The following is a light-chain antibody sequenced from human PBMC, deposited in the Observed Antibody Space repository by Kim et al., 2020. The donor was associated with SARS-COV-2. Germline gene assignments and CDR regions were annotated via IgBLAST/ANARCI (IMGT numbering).Light chain of an antibody. V-gene: IGLV3-1*01. CDR3: QVWDSSSDHYV. J-gene: IGLJ1*01. CDR2: QDS. Sequence: SYELTQPPSVSVSPGQTASITCSGDILGDKYACWYQQKPGQSPVLVIYQDSKRPSGIPERFSGSNSGNTATLTISGVEAGDEADYYCQVWDSSSDHYVFGTGTKVTVL. CDR1: ILGDKY.